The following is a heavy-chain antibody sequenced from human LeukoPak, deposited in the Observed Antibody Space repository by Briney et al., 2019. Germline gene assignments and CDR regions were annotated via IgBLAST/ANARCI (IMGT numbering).Heavy chain of an antibody. Sequence: ASVKVSCKVSGYTLTELSMHWVRPAPGKGLEGVGGFDPEDGETIYAQKLQGRVTMTEDTSTDTAYMELSSVRSEDTAVYYCEPVSGWSYYFVYWGQGTLVTVSS. CDR1: GYTLTELS. J-gene: IGHJ4*02. CDR3: EPVSGWSYYFVY. D-gene: IGHD6-19*01. V-gene: IGHV1-24*01. CDR2: FDPEDGET.